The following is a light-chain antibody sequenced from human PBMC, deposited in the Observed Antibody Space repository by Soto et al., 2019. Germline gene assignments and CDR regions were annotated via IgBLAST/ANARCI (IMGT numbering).Light chain of an antibody. V-gene: IGLV2-14*01. J-gene: IGLJ1*01. CDR1: RSDIGDSNF. Sequence: SVLTEPAAVSGSPGQSVTISCTGPRSDIGDSNFISWYQHSPGKAPRLLIYEVNNRPSGASKRFSGSKAGNTASLTISGLLDDDEADYFCASFRSGTILVFGSGTKVTVL. CDR2: EVN. CDR3: ASFRSGTILV.